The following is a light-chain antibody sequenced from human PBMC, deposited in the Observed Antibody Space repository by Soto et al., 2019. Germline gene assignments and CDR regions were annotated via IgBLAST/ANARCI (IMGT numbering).Light chain of an antibody. CDR2: WAS. CDR1: QSVLYSSNSKNY. Sequence: DIVMTQSPDSLAVSLGERATINCKSGQSVLYSSNSKNYLAWYQQKPGQPPKLLIYWASTRESGVPDRFSGSGYGTDFTLTISSLQAEDVAVYYCQQYYSTPYTFGQGTKLELK. J-gene: IGKJ2*01. CDR3: QQYYSTPYT. V-gene: IGKV4-1*01.